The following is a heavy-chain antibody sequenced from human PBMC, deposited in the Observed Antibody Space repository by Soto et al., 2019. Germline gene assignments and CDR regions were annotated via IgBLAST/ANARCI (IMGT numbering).Heavy chain of an antibody. CDR2: IYYRGNT. CDR1: GGSIGTYY. V-gene: IGHV4-59*08. Sequence: PSETLSLTCTVSGGSIGTYYRSWIRQPPGKGLEWIGYIYYRGNTGYNPSLKSRVTISLDTPKNQFSLKLSSVTAADTAVYYCASSFTVPAAIGYWGQGTLVTVSS. CDR3: ASSFTVPAAIGY. J-gene: IGHJ4*02. D-gene: IGHD2-2*02.